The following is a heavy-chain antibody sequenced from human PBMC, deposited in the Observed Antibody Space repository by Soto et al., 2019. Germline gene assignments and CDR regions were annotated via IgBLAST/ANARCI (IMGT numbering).Heavy chain of an antibody. D-gene: IGHD6-13*01. J-gene: IGHJ6*02. V-gene: IGHV3-30-3*01. CDR2: ISYDGSNK. Sequence: GGSLRLSCAASGFTFSSYAMHWVRQAPGKGLEWVAVISYDGSNKYYADSVKGRFTISRDNSKNTPYLQMNSLRAEDTAVYYCARDGVAAAGLAGYYYGMDVWGQGTTVTVSS. CDR1: GFTFSSYA. CDR3: ARDGVAAAGLAGYYYGMDV.